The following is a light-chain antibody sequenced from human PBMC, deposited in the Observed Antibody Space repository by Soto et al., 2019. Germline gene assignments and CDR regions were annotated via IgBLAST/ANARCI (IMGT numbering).Light chain of an antibody. CDR2: YMS. Sequence: EIVLTQSPATLFSSPGETATLSCRASQHVGTRLAWYQHKPGQAPRLLIYYMSKRATGIPARFSGSGSGTDFTLTISNLAPEHCGVYYCHQRQSWPRTFGQGAKVDIK. V-gene: IGKV3-11*01. CDR3: HQRQSWPRT. CDR1: QHVGTR. J-gene: IGKJ1*01.